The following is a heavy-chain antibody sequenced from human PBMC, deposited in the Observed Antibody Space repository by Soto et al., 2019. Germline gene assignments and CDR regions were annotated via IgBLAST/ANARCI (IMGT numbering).Heavy chain of an antibody. J-gene: IGHJ5*01. CDR2: IYWDNDR. CDR3: EHRVSYSASWEVGWFDS. Sequence: QITLKESGPALVEPTQTLTLTCSFSGFSLSNSGVGVGWFRQAPGKALECLGIIYWDNDRRYNPSLKDRLNIAKDTSKNQVVVTMTYMEPVDTGTYYCEHRVSYSASWEVGWFDSWGQGTPVTVS. D-gene: IGHD3-10*01. V-gene: IGHV2-5*02. CDR1: GFSLSNSGVG.